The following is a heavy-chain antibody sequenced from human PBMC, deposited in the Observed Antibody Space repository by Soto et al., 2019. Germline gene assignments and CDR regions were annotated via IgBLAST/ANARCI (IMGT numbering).Heavy chain of an antibody. V-gene: IGHV1-8*01. Sequence: QEQLVQSGAEVKKPGASVKVSCKASGYTFTSYDINWVRQATGQGLEWMGWMNPNSGNTGYAQKFQGRVTMTRNTPISTDYMELSSLRSEDTAVYYCARRAYYYDSSGYYPKYYFDYWGQGTLVTVSS. CDR2: MNPNSGNT. CDR3: ARRAYYYDSSGYYPKYYFDY. J-gene: IGHJ4*02. CDR1: GYTFTSYD. D-gene: IGHD3-22*01.